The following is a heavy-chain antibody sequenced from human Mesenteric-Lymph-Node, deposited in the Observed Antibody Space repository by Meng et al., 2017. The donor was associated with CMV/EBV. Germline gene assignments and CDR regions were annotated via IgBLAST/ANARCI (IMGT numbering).Heavy chain of an antibody. V-gene: IGHV4-30-4*08. CDR2: IYHNGDT. Sequence: LHFTISGDSLNSVDYYWTWIRQAPGKGLELIGCIYHNGDTHYNPSLGSRLSLSVDTSKSQFSLKVTSVTAADTAVYFCARGNRGFDYWGQGRLVTVSS. CDR1: GDSLNSVDYY. J-gene: IGHJ4*02. CDR3: ARGNRGFDY. D-gene: IGHD2/OR15-2a*01.